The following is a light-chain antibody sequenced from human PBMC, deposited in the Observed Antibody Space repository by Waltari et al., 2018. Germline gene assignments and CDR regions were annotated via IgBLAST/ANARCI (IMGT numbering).Light chain of an antibody. CDR3: QTGGFGIWV. CDR1: SGHSDYA. CDR2: VNSDGSY. Sequence: QLMLTQSPSASASLGASVKLTCTLNSGHSDYAIAWHQQQPEKGPRYLMKVNSDGSYIKGDGVPCRFAGSSSGAVPDLTISRLQSEDEADYYCQTGGFGIWVFGGGTKLTVL. V-gene: IGLV4-69*01. J-gene: IGLJ3*02.